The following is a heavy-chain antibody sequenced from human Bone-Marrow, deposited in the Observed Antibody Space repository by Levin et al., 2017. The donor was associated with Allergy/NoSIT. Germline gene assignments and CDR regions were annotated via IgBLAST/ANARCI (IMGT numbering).Heavy chain of an antibody. V-gene: IGHV3-23*01. Sequence: GESLKISCAASGFTFSSYAMSWVRQAPGKGLEWVSAITGSGSGTYSANSVKGRFTISRDNSKNTLYLQMNSLRAEDTAVYYCAKGITATIQTFAHWGQGTLVTVSS. CDR1: GFTFSSYA. CDR3: AKGITATIQTFAH. J-gene: IGHJ4*02. CDR2: ITGSGSGT. D-gene: IGHD1-20*01.